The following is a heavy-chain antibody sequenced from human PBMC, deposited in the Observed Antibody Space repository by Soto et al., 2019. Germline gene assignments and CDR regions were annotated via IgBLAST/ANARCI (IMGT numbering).Heavy chain of an antibody. D-gene: IGHD6-13*01. CDR1: GGSISSYY. V-gene: IGHV4-59*12. CDR3: ARGRIAAAGLIDY. Sequence: SETLSLTCTVSGGSISSYYWSWIRQSPGKGLEWIGYIYYSGSTNYNPSLKSRVTISVDKSKNQFSLNLSSVTAADTAVYHCARGRIAAAGLIDYWGQGTLVTVSS. CDR2: IYYSGST. J-gene: IGHJ4*02.